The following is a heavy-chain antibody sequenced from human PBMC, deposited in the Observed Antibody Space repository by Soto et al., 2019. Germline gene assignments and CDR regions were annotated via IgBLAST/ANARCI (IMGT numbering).Heavy chain of an antibody. Sequence: SETLSLTCTVSGGAISSYYWSWIRQPPGKGLEWIGYIYYSGSTNYNPSLKSRVTISVDTSKNQFSLKLSSVTAADTAVYYCARGADPYDYWGQGTLVTVSS. CDR3: ARGADPYDY. CDR1: GGAISSYY. CDR2: IYYSGST. V-gene: IGHV4-59*01. D-gene: IGHD1-26*01. J-gene: IGHJ4*02.